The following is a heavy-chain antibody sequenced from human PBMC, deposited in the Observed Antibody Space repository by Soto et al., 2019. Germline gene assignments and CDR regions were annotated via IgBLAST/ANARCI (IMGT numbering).Heavy chain of an antibody. V-gene: IGHV4-34*01. CDR1: GGSFSGYY. J-gene: IGHJ3*02. CDR3: AREEAAAGIRALDI. Sequence: SETLSLTCAVYGGSFSGYYWSWIRQPPGKGLEWIGEINHSGSTNYNPSLKSRVTISVDTSKNQFSLKLSSVTAADTAVYYCAREEAAAGIRALDIWGQGTMVTVSS. D-gene: IGHD6-13*01. CDR2: INHSGST.